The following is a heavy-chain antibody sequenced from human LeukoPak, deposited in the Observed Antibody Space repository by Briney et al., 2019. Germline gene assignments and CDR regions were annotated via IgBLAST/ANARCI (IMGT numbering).Heavy chain of an antibody. V-gene: IGHV3-21*01. CDR2: ITSSSSYI. J-gene: IGHJ4*02. D-gene: IGHD5-24*01. CDR3: ARDFGGYNNDY. CDR1: GFTFSSYI. Sequence: PGGSLRLSCAASGFTFSSYIMNWVRQAPGKRLEWVSSITSSSSYIYYADSVKGRFTMSRDNAKNSLYLQMNSLRAEDTAVYYCARDFGGYNNDYWGQGTLVTVSS.